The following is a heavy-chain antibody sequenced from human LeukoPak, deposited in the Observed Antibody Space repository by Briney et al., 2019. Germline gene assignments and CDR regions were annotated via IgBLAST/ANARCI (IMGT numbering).Heavy chain of an antibody. CDR1: GGSMTNYY. D-gene: IGHD3-22*01. V-gene: IGHV4-59*01. Sequence: PSETLSPTCTVSGGSMTNYYWTWIRQSPGKGLEWIGHTYYSGNTNYNPSLKSRVTISIDTSKNQFSLKLSSVTAADTAVYYCTRGRAYYDSTGYYYWGRGILVTVSS. CDR3: TRGRAYYDSTGYYY. J-gene: IGHJ4*02. CDR2: TYYSGNT.